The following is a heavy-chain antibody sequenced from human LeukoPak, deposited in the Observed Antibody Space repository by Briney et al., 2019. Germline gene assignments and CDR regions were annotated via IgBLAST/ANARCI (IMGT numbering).Heavy chain of an antibody. CDR3: AQWLQDYFDY. Sequence: SETLSLTCTVSGGSISSSSYYWGWIRQPPGKGLEWIGSIYYSGSTYYNPSLKRRVTISVDTSKNQFSLKLSSVTAADTAVYYCAQWLQDYFDYWGQGTLVTVSS. CDR1: GGSISSSSYY. V-gene: IGHV4-39*01. J-gene: IGHJ4*02. D-gene: IGHD3-22*01. CDR2: IYYSGST.